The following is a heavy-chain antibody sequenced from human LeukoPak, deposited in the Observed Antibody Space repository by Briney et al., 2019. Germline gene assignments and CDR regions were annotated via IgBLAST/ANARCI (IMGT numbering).Heavy chain of an antibody. Sequence: GGSWRLSCAAFGFTLSSYGMTWVPRAPGKGWEWVSSIISGSSYIYYADSVKGRFTIPKDTAKNPLYLQMNGGRAEDTVLYYGARGGVSQDYFDYWGQGTLVTVSS. CDR2: IISGSSYI. J-gene: IGHJ4*02. CDR1: GFTLSSYG. V-gene: IGHV3-21*01. CDR3: ARGGVSQDYFDY. D-gene: IGHD6-13*01.